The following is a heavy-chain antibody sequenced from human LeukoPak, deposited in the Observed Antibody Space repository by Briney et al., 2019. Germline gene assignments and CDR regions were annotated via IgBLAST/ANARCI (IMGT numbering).Heavy chain of an antibody. V-gene: IGHV1-24*01. CDR1: GYTFTGYY. D-gene: IGHD1-26*01. J-gene: IGHJ3*02. Sequence: ASVKVSCKASGYTFTGYYMHWVRQAPGKGLEWMGGFDSEDGETIYAQKFQGRVTMTEDTSTDTAYMELSSLRSEDAAVYYCATDRGGIVGATNAFDIWGQGTMVTVSS. CDR2: FDSEDGET. CDR3: ATDRGGIVGATNAFDI.